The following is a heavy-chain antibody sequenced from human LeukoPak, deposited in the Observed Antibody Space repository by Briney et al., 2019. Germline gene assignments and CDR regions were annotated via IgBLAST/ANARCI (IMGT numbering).Heavy chain of an antibody. J-gene: IGHJ4*02. CDR3: ARLPFRAKENYCSGGSCYFISDY. CDR1: GGSFSGYY. CDR2: INHSGST. Sequence: SGTLSLTCAVYGGSFSGYYWSWIRQPPGKGLEWIGEINHSGSTNYNPSLKSRVTISVDTSKNQFSLKLSSVTAADTAVYYCARLPFRAKENYCSGGSCYFISDYWGQGTLVTVSS. V-gene: IGHV4-34*01. D-gene: IGHD2-15*01.